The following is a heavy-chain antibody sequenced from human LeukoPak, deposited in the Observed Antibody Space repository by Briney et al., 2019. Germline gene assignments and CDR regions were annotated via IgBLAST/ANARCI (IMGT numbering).Heavy chain of an antibody. CDR1: GYIFTNFG. J-gene: IGHJ4*02. CDR2: ISANNGET. Sequence: ASVKVSCRAYGYIFTNFGITWVRQAHGQGLEWVAWISANNGETNFAQNFQGRVTMMTDSSTNTAYMELRGLTYDDTAVYYCARSSTRAAATCYDPWGQGSLVTVSS. D-gene: IGHD6-13*01. CDR3: ARSSTRAAATCYDP. V-gene: IGHV1-18*01.